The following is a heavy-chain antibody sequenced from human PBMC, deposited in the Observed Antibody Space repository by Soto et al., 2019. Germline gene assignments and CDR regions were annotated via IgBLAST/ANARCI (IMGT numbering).Heavy chain of an antibody. D-gene: IGHD3-22*01. CDR2: IRSKANSYAT. Sequence: EVQLVESGGGLVQPGGSLKLSCAASGFTFSGSAMHWVRQASGKGLEWVGRIRSKANSYATACAASVKGRFTISRDDSKNTAYLQMNSLKTEDTAVYYCTSSALIDYYYYYGMDVWGQGTTVTVSS. V-gene: IGHV3-73*02. J-gene: IGHJ6*02. CDR1: GFTFSGSA. CDR3: TSSALIDYYYYYGMDV.